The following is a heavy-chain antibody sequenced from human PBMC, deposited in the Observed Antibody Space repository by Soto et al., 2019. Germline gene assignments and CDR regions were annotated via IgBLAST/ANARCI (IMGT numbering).Heavy chain of an antibody. V-gene: IGHV4-59*01. CDR2: IYYSGST. Sequence: SETLSLTCTASGDSISSYYWSWIRQPPGKGLEWIGYIYYSGSTNYNPSLKSRVTISVDTSKNQFSLKLSSVTAADTAVYYCARDGKYYYDSSGYLGYYYGMDVWSQGTTVTVSS. CDR3: ARDGKYYYDSSGYLGYYYGMDV. D-gene: IGHD3-22*01. J-gene: IGHJ6*02. CDR1: GDSISSYY.